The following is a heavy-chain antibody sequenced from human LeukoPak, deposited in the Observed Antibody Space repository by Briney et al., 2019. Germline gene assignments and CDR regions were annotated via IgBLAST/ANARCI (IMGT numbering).Heavy chain of an antibody. CDR2: ISYDGSNK. D-gene: IGHD1-20*01. V-gene: IGHV3-30-3*01. J-gene: IGHJ4*02. CDR1: GFTFSSYA. CDR3: AKVGGITGTKGDY. Sequence: PGGSLRLSCAASGFTFSSYAMHWVRQAPGKGLEWVAVISYDGSNKYYADSVKGRFTISRDNSKNTLYLQMNSLRAEDTAVYYCAKVGGITGTKGDYWGQGTLVTVSS.